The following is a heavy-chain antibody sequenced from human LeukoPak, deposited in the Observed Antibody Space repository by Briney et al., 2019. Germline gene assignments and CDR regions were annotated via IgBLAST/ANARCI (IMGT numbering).Heavy chain of an antibody. CDR2: IYYSGST. J-gene: IGHJ6*03. CDR1: GGSISSSSYY. CDR3: ARVLKVRGVIYYYYYYMDV. Sequence: PSETLSLTCTVSGGSISSSSYYWGWIRQPPWKGLEWIGSIYYSGSTYYNPSLKSRVTISVDTSKNQFSLKLGSVTAADTAVYYCARVLKVRGVIYYYYYYMDVWGKGTTVTVSS. V-gene: IGHV4-39*07. D-gene: IGHD3-10*01.